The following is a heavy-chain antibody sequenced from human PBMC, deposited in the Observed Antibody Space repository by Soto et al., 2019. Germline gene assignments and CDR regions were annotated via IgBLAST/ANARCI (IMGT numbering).Heavy chain of an antibody. J-gene: IGHJ6*02. D-gene: IGHD3-3*01. V-gene: IGHV3-33*01. CDR2: IWYDGSKI. CDR3: ARDASYYSLWSGYYPSRNGMDV. CDR1: GFTFSSFG. Sequence: GGSLRLCCAASGFTFSSFGMHWVRQAPGKGLEWVSLIWYDGSKISYGDSVKRRFTISRDNSRNTVYLQMNSLRADDTAVYYCARDASYYSLWSGYYPSRNGMDVWGQGTTVTVSS.